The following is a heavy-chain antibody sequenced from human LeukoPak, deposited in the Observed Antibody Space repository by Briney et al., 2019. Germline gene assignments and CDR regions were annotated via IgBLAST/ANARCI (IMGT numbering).Heavy chain of an antibody. J-gene: IGHJ4*02. CDR3: AKDLSVWRQWPSRSFHY. CDR1: GFTFSSYA. D-gene: IGHD6-19*01. V-gene: IGHV3-23*01. Sequence: PGGSLRLSCAASGFTFSSYAMSWVRQAPGKGLEWVSAISGSGGSTYYADSVKGRFTISRDNSKNKLYLQRNSLRAEDTAVYYCAKDLSVWRQWPSRSFHYWGQGTLVTVSS. CDR2: ISGSGGST.